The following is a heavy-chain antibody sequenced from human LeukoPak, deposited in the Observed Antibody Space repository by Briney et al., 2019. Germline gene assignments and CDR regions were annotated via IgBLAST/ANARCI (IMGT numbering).Heavy chain of an antibody. D-gene: IGHD2-15*01. V-gene: IGHV3-21*01. CDR3: ASYHLVATFDP. Sequence: GGSLRLSCAASGFTFSSYSMNWVRQAPGKGLEWVSSISTSSSYIYYADSVKGRFTISRDNTKKSLYLQMDSLRAEDTAVYYCASYHLVATFDPWGQGTLVTVSS. J-gene: IGHJ5*02. CDR2: ISTSSSYI. CDR1: GFTFSSYS.